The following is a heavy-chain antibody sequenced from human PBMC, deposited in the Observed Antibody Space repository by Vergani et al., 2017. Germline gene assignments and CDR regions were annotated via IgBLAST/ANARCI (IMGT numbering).Heavy chain of an antibody. CDR2: MNPNSGNT. V-gene: IGHV1-8*01. CDR3: VTGRGIY. Sequence: QVQLVQSGAEVKKPGASVKVSCKASGYTFTTYDINWVRQATGQGLEWMGWMNPNSGNTDYAQKFQGRVTMTRKTSITTAYMELSSLRSDDTAVYFCVTGRGIYWGQGTLVTVST. CDR1: GYTFTTYD. J-gene: IGHJ4*02. D-gene: IGHD6-13*01.